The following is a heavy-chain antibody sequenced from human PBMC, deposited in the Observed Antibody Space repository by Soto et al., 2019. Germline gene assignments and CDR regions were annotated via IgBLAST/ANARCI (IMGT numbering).Heavy chain of an antibody. V-gene: IGHV1-18*04. D-gene: IGHD3-9*01. CDR2: ISGYNGNA. CDR3: ARILQTSRALGH. Sequence: QVQLVQSAGEVRKPGASVKVSCKTSGYTFNLYGMTWLRQAPGQGLEWMGWISGYNGNATYARQFKGRVVLTIDTSTTTAHMGLGRLTSDDTAVYYCARILQTSRALGHWGQGTVVTVSS. J-gene: IGHJ4*02. CDR1: GYTFNLYG.